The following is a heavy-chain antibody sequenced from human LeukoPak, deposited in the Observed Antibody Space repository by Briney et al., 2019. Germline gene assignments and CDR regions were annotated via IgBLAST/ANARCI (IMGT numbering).Heavy chain of an antibody. Sequence: PGGSLRLSCVASGFTFSDHFMSWIRQAPGKGLEWVSHISRSGSTISYADSVKGRFTISRDNAKNSLYLQMNSLRADDTAVYYCASKGSSSHYYYYGMGVWGQGTTVTVSS. J-gene: IGHJ6*02. CDR3: ASKGSSSHYYYYGMGV. CDR2: ISRSGSTI. D-gene: IGHD6-6*01. CDR1: GFTFSDHF. V-gene: IGHV3-11*01.